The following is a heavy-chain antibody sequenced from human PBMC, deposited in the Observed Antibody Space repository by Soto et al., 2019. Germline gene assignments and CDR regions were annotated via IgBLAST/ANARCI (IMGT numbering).Heavy chain of an antibody. CDR1: GFTFTRYN. CDR2: IDASSTHI. D-gene: IGHD3-16*01. J-gene: IGHJ5*02. Sequence: EVQLVESGGGLVKPGGSLRLSCAASGFTFTRYNMNWVRQAPGKGLEWVSSIDASSTHIYYADSVKGRFTISRDNGKSSLYLQMDSLRAEDTALYYCVRQQYDFLVDPWGQGTLVTVSS. V-gene: IGHV3-21*01. CDR3: VRQQYDFLVDP.